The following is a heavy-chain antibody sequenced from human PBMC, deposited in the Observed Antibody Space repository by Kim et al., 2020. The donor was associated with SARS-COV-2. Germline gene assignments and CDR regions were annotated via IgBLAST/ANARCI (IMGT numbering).Heavy chain of an antibody. Sequence: GGSLRLSCAASGFTFSSYSMNWVRQAPGKGLEWVSYISSSSSTIYYADSVKGRFTISRDNAKNSLYLQMNSLRDEDTAVYYCARAPRDFWSGDNLYWGQGTLVTVSS. J-gene: IGHJ4*02. CDR2: ISSSSSTI. V-gene: IGHV3-48*02. D-gene: IGHD3-3*01. CDR3: ARAPRDFWSGDNLY. CDR1: GFTFSSYS.